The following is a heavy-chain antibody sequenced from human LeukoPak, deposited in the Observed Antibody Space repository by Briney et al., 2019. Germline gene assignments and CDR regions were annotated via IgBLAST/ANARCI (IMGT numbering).Heavy chain of an antibody. Sequence: PGGSLRLSCAASGFTFSDYYMSWIRQAPGKGLEWVSYISSSGSTIYYADSVKGRFTISRDKAKNSLYLQMNSLRAEDTSVYYCARDYESGSYADYWGQGTLVTVSS. J-gene: IGHJ4*02. CDR1: GFTFSDYY. CDR2: ISSSGSTI. V-gene: IGHV3-11*04. D-gene: IGHD1-26*01. CDR3: ARDYESGSYADY.